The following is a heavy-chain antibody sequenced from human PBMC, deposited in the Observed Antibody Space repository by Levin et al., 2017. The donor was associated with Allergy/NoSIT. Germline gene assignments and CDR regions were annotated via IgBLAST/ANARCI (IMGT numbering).Heavy chain of an antibody. CDR1: GFTFSSYT. D-gene: IGHD6-19*01. Sequence: PGGSLRLSCAASGFTFSSYTTNWVRQAPGKGLEWLSSISGSGGGTFYADSVKGRFTISRDFSKNTIYLQMNSLISDDTAVYYCAKNSSANYFDYWGQGTLVTVSS. CDR2: ISGSGGGT. CDR3: AKNSSANYFDY. V-gene: IGHV3-23*01. J-gene: IGHJ4*02.